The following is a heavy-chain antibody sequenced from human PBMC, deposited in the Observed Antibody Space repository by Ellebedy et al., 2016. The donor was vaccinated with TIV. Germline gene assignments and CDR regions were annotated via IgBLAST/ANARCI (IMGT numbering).Heavy chain of an antibody. CDR3: ARASRTYYDILTGYSYDAFDI. CDR1: GYSISSGYY. D-gene: IGHD3-9*01. CDR2: IYHSGST. J-gene: IGHJ3*02. Sequence: SETLSLTXTVSGYSISSGYYWGWIRQPPGKGLEWIGSIYHSGSTYYNPSLKRRVTISVDTSKNQFSLKLSSVTAADTAVYYCARASRTYYDILTGYSYDAFDIWGQGTMVTVSS. V-gene: IGHV4-38-2*02.